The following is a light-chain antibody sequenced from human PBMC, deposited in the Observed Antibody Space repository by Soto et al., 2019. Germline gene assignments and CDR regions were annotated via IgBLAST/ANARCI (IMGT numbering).Light chain of an antibody. CDR2: GES. J-gene: IGKJ5*01. CDR3: QQYNNWPPT. Sequence: EIVMTQSPATLSVSPGERATLSCRASQSVSSNLAWYQQKPGQAPRLLIYGESTRATGISARFSGSRSGTEFTLTISSLQSEDFAVYYCQQYNNWPPTFGQGTRLEIK. V-gene: IGKV3-15*01. CDR1: QSVSSN.